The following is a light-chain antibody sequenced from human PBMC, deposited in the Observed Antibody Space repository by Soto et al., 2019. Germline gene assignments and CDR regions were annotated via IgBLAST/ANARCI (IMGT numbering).Light chain of an antibody. CDR2: DVS. V-gene: IGLV2-11*01. CDR3: CSYGGSYTPYV. J-gene: IGLJ1*01. Sequence: QSALTQPRSVSGSLGQSVTISCTGTSSDVGLYNYVSWYQQHPGKAPKLIIYDVSKRPSGVPDRFSGSKSGNTASLTISGLQAEDEGEYFCCSYGGSYTPYVFGTGTKLTVL. CDR1: SSDVGLYNY.